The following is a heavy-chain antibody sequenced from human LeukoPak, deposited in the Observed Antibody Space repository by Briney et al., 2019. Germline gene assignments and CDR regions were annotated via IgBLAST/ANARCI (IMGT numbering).Heavy chain of an antibody. V-gene: IGHV4-34*01. CDR2: INHGGGT. Sequence: PSETLSLTCTVSGGSISSYYWSRIRHPPGKGREWIGEINHGGGTNYNPSLKSRVTISVDTSKNQFSLKLSSVTAADTAVYYCARVRSSSPSPRDRLQKSRKCPVFDPWGQGTLVTVSS. CDR3: ARVRSSSPSPRDRLQKSRKCPVFDP. J-gene: IGHJ5*02. CDR1: GGSISSYY. D-gene: IGHD6-13*01.